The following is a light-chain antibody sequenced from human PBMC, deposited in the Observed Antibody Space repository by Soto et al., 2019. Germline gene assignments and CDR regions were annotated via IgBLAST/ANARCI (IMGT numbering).Light chain of an antibody. Sequence: QSVLTQPPSVSGAPGQRVTISCPGSSFNIGAGYDVHWYQQLPGTAPKLLIYGNSNRPSGVPDRFSGSKSGTSASLAITGLQAEDEADYYCQSYDSSLSGWVFGGGTKLTVL. J-gene: IGLJ3*02. CDR2: GNS. CDR1: SFNIGAGYD. V-gene: IGLV1-40*01. CDR3: QSYDSSLSGWV.